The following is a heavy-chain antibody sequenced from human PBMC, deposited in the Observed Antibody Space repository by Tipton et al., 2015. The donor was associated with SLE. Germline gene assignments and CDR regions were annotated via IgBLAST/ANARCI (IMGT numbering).Heavy chain of an antibody. CDR3: AKSRGSSSGAFDI. CDR2: IKQDGSEK. D-gene: IGHD6-6*01. V-gene: IGHV3-7*03. Sequence: GSLRLSCAASGFTFSSYWMSWVRQAPGKGLEWVANIKQDGSEKYYVDSVEGRFTISRDNAKNSLFLQMNSLRAEDTAVYYCAKSRGSSSGAFDIWGQGTMVTVSS. J-gene: IGHJ3*02. CDR1: GFTFSSYW.